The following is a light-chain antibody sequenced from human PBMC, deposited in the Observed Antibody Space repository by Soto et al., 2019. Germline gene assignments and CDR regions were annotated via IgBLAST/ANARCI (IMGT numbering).Light chain of an antibody. CDR2: GAS. Sequence: EIVLTQSPGTLSLSPGERATLSCRASQSVSSSSLAWYQQNPGQAPRLLIYGASSRATGIPDRFSGSGSGTDFNLTISRLEPEDFAVYYCQQYGSAPFTFGPGTKVDIK. CDR1: QSVSSSS. V-gene: IGKV3-20*01. J-gene: IGKJ3*01. CDR3: QQYGSAPFT.